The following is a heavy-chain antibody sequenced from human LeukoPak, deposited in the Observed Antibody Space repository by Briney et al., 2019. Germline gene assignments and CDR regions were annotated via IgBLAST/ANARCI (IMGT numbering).Heavy chain of an antibody. D-gene: IGHD6-13*01. V-gene: IGHV3-23*01. CDR1: GFTFSSYS. CDR2: IAVSGDDT. Sequence: GGTLRLSCAASGFTFSSYSMTWVRQAPGKGLEWVSSIAVSGDDTYYADSVKGRFTISRDNAKNSLYLQMNSLRAEDTAVYYCARFIAAPYYFDYWGRGTLVTVSS. J-gene: IGHJ4*02. CDR3: ARFIAAPYYFDY.